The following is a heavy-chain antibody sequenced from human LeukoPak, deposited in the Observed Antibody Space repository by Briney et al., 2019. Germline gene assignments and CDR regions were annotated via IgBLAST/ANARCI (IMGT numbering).Heavy chain of an antibody. Sequence: SXXVSCKASGGTFSSYAISWVRQAPGQGLEWMGRIIPIFGTANYAQKFQGRVTITTDESTSTAYMELSSLRSEDTAVYYCARGIEDTAMVTMAFDIWGQGTMVTVSS. CDR3: ARGIEDTAMVTMAFDI. J-gene: IGHJ3*02. D-gene: IGHD5-18*01. V-gene: IGHV1-69*05. CDR2: IIPIFGTA. CDR1: GGTFSSYA.